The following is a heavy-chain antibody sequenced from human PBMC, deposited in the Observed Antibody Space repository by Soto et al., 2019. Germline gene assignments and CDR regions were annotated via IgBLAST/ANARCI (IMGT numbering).Heavy chain of an antibody. CDR3: ARSSAWFAPVYFDY. CDR2: IYSGGST. V-gene: IGHV3-53*01. Sequence: LSGGSLRLSCAASGFTVSSNYMSWVRQAPGKGLEWVSVIYSGGSTYYADSVKGRFTISRDNSKNTLYLQMNSLRAEDTAVYYCARSSAWFAPVYFDYWGQGTLVTVSS. J-gene: IGHJ4*02. CDR1: GFTVSSNY. D-gene: IGHD3-10*01.